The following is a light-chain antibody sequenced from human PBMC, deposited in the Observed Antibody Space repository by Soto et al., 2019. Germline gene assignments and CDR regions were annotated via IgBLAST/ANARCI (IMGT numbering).Light chain of an antibody. CDR1: QNIRSW. J-gene: IGKJ4*01. CDR3: HGYSGDSGLT. Sequence: DIQMTQSPSTVSASIGDRVTITCRASQNIRSWVAWYQQKPGKAPELLIYSASGLETGVPSRFRGSGFGTEFTLHFSSVHPDAFATNSCHGYSGDSGLTFAGGTKVEI. CDR2: SAS. V-gene: IGKV1-5*03.